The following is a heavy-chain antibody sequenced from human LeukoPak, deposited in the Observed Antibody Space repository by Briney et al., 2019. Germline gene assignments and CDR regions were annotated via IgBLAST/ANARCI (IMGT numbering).Heavy chain of an antibody. CDR1: GFTFSSYA. Sequence: GRSLRLSCAASGFTFSSYAMHWVRQAPGKGLEWVAVISYDGSNKYYADSVKGRFTISRDNSKNTLYLQMNSLRAEDTAVYYCASRSSSFDYWGQGTLVTVSS. D-gene: IGHD6-13*01. CDR2: ISYDGSNK. J-gene: IGHJ4*02. V-gene: IGHV3-30-3*01. CDR3: ASRSSSFDY.